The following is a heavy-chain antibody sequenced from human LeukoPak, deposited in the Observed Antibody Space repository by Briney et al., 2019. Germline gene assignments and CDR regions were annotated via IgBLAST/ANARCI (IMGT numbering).Heavy chain of an antibody. Sequence: ASVKVSCKASGYTFTSYGINWVRQATGQGLEWMGWMNPNSGNTGYAQKFQGRVTMTRNTSISTAYMELSSLRSEDTAVYYCARGQLITFGGVIVSHWGQGTLVTVSS. D-gene: IGHD3-16*02. CDR1: GYTFTSYG. CDR3: ARGQLITFGGVIVSH. V-gene: IGHV1-8*02. CDR2: MNPNSGNT. J-gene: IGHJ4*02.